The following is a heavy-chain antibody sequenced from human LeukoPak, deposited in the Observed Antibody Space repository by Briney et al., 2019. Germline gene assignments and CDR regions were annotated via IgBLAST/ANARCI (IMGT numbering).Heavy chain of an antibody. CDR3: TTRPLSPMVRGEGFDY. J-gene: IGHJ4*02. D-gene: IGHD3-10*01. CDR2: IIPIFGTA. CDR1: GGTFSSYA. Sequence: SVKVSCKASGGTFSSYAISWVRQAPGQGLEWMGGIIPIFGTANYAQKFQGRVTITADESTSTAYMELSSLRSEDTAVYYCTTRPLSPMVRGEGFDYWGQGTLVTVSS. V-gene: IGHV1-69*01.